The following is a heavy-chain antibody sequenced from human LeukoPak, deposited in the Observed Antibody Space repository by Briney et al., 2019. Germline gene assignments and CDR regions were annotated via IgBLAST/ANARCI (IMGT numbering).Heavy chain of an antibody. CDR3: ARRYFRGSYRSFDY. Sequence: SETLSLTCAVYGGSFSGYYWSWIRQPPGKGLEWIGEINHSGSTNYNPSLKSRVTISVDKSKNQFSLKLSSVTAADTAVYYCARRYFRGSYRSFDYWGQGTLVTVSS. D-gene: IGHD1-26*01. V-gene: IGHV4-34*01. J-gene: IGHJ4*02. CDR2: INHSGST. CDR1: GGSFSGYY.